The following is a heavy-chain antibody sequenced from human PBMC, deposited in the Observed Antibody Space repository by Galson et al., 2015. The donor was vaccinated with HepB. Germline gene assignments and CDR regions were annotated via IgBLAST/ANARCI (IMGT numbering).Heavy chain of an antibody. D-gene: IGHD1-14*01. Sequence: SVKVSCKVSGYTLTELSMHWVRQAPGKGLEWMGGFDPEDGETIYAQKFQGRVTMTEDTSTDTAYMELSSLRSGDTAVYYCATSGKRRRAFDIWGQGTMVTVSS. CDR3: ATSGKRRRAFDI. J-gene: IGHJ3*02. CDR2: FDPEDGET. CDR1: GYTLTELS. V-gene: IGHV1-24*01.